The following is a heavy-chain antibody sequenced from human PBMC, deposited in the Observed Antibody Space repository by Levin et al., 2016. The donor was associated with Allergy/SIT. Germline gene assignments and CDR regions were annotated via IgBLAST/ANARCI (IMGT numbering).Heavy chain of an antibody. D-gene: IGHD3-3*01. Sequence: ASVKVSCKASGYTFTSYYMHWVRQAPGQGLEWMGIINPSGGSTSYAQKFQGRVTMTRDTSTSTVYMELSSLRSEDTAVYYCARDHLFRDLEWLTPAGYYFDYWGQGTLVTVSS. CDR3: ARDHLFRDLEWLTPAGYYFDY. CDR1: GYTFTSYY. CDR2: INPSGGST. J-gene: IGHJ4*02. V-gene: IGHV1-46*01.